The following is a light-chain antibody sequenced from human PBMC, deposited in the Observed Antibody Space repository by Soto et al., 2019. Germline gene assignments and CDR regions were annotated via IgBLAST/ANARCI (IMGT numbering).Light chain of an antibody. CDR3: SSYTSNNTV. CDR1: SSDIGGYNY. Sequence: QSVLTQPASVSGSPGQSITISCTGTSSDIGGYNYVSWYQQHPGKALKLMIYDVSNRPSGVSNRFSGSKSGNTASLTISGLQAEDEADYYCSSYTSNNTVFGTGTKVTVL. J-gene: IGLJ1*01. CDR2: DVS. V-gene: IGLV2-14*01.